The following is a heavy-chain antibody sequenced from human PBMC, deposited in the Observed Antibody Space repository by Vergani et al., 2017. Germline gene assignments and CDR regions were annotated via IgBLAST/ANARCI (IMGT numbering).Heavy chain of an antibody. V-gene: IGHV3-74*01. J-gene: IGHJ5*02. CDR2: INSDGSST. Sequence: EVQLVESGGGLVQPGGSLRLSCAASGFTFSSYWMHWVRQAPGKGLVWVSRINSDGSSTSYADSVKGRFTISRDNAKNTLYLQMNSLRAEDTAVYYCARVNPPGIAARPGDWFDPWGQGTLVTVSS. CDR1: GFTFSSYW. CDR3: ARVNPPGIAARPGDWFDP. D-gene: IGHD6-6*01.